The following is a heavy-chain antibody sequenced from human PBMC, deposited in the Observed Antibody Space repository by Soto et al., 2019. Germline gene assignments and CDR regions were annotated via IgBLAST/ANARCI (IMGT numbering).Heavy chain of an antibody. CDR2: ISSSGSTI. J-gene: IGHJ6*02. CDR3: ARDCSSTSCPPYGMRF. D-gene: IGHD2-2*01. V-gene: IGHV3-11*01. Sequence: GGSLRLSCAASGFTFSDYYMRWIRQAPGKGLEWVSYISSSGSTIYYADSVKGRFTISRDNAKNSLYLQMNSLRAEDTAVFYCARDCSSTSCPPYGMRFWGQATTVTRSS. CDR1: GFTFSDYY.